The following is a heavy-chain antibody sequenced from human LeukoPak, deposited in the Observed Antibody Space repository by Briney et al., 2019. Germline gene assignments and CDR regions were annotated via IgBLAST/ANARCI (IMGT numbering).Heavy chain of an antibody. J-gene: IGHJ5*02. Sequence: ASVKVSCKASGYTFTGYYMHWVRQAPGQGLEWMGWINPNSGGTNYAQKFQGRVTMTRDTSISTVYMELSRLRSDDTAVYYCARSQVGYCSGGSCLGLDPWGQGTLVTVSS. CDR3: ARSQVGYCSGGSCLGLDP. V-gene: IGHV1-2*02. CDR2: INPNSGGT. D-gene: IGHD2-15*01. CDR1: GYTFTGYY.